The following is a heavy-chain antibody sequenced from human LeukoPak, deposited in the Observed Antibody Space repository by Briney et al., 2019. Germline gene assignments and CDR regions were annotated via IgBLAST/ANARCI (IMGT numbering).Heavy chain of an antibody. CDR3: ARGGYYGSGSFPDY. J-gene: IGHJ4*02. CDR2: ISAYNGDT. Sequence: ASVKVSCKASGYRXSSFGINGMRQAPGQGLEWMGWISAYNGDTNYAQNLQGRVTMTTDTSTSTAYMDLRSLRSDDTAVYYCARGGYYGSGSFPDYWGQGTLVTVSS. D-gene: IGHD3-10*01. CDR1: GYRXSSFG. V-gene: IGHV1-18*01.